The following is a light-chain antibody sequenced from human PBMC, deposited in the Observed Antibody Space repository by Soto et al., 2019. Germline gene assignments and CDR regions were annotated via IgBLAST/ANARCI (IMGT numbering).Light chain of an antibody. CDR2: DAS. Sequence: EIVLTQSPSNMSLSPGERATLSCRASQNIGNFLAWYQHKPGQAPRLLIYDASKRATGIPARFSGSGSGTDFTLTISSREHADFAVYYCQQRTTCPSLFACGPGTRVDIK. J-gene: IGKJ3*01. CDR1: QNIGNF. CDR3: QQRTTCPSLFA. V-gene: IGKV3-11*01.